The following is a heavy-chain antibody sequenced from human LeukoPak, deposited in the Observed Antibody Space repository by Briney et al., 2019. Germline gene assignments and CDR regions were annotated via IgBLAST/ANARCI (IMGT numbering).Heavy chain of an antibody. CDR2: INPSGGST. CDR3: ARGPYCSSTSCSLAVNWFDP. Sequence: ASAKVSCKASGYTFTSYYMHWVRQAPGQGLEWMGIINPSGGSTSYAQKFQGRVTMTRDTSTCTVYMELSSLRSEDTAVYYCARGPYCSSTSCSLAVNWFDPWGQGTLVTVSS. D-gene: IGHD2-2*01. CDR1: GYTFTSYY. V-gene: IGHV1-46*01. J-gene: IGHJ5*02.